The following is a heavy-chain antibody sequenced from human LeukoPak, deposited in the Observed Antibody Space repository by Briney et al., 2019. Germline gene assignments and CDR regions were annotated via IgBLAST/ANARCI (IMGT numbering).Heavy chain of an antibody. D-gene: IGHD3-22*01. J-gene: IGHJ4*02. V-gene: IGHV4-34*01. CDR3: ASFYDSSGYQDY. CDR1: GGALRGYY. CDR2: INHSGST. Sequence: SGTLSLTCAVFGGALRGYYWGWVRQPPRKGPEWIGEINHSGSTNYNPSLKSRVTISVDTSKNQFSLKLSSVTAADTAVYYYASFYDSSGYQDYWGQGTLVTVSS.